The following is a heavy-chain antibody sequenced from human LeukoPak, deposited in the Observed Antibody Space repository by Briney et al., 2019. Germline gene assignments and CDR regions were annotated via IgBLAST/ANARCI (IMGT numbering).Heavy chain of an antibody. V-gene: IGHV1-8*01. Sequence: GASVKVSCKASGYTFTSYDINWVRQATGQGLEWMGWMNPNSGNTGYAQKFQGRVTMTRNTSISTAYMELSSLRSEDTAVYYCVRRCSSSWYYVPHFDYWGQGTLVTVSS. J-gene: IGHJ4*02. CDR3: VRRCSSSWYYVPHFDY. CDR1: GYTFTSYD. CDR2: MNPNSGNT. D-gene: IGHD6-13*01.